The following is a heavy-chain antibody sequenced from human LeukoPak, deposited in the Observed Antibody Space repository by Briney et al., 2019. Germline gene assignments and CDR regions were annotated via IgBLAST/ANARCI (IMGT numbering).Heavy chain of an antibody. CDR3: ARSHPGTTVDGY. CDR2: IWYDGSNK. D-gene: IGHD6-19*01. J-gene: IGHJ4*02. Sequence: PGRSLRVSCAASGFNFRSYGMHWVRQAPGKGLEWVAIIWYDGSNKYHADSVKGRFTISRDNSKNTLFLQMDSLRAEDTAVYYCARSHPGTTVDGYWGQGTLVTVSS. CDR1: GFNFRSYG. V-gene: IGHV3-33*01.